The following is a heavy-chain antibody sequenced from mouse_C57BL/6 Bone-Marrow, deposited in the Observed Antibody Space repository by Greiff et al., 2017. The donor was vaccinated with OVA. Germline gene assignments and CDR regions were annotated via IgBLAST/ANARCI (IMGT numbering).Heavy chain of an antibody. D-gene: IGHD1-1*01. CDR2: ISYDGSN. V-gene: IGHV3-6*01. CDR3: ARGGVGY. Sequence: VQLQQSGPGLVKPSQSLSLTCSVTGYSITSGYYWNWIRQFPGNKLEWMGYISYDGSNNYNPSLKNRISITRDTSKNQFFLKLNSVTTEDTATYYCARGGVGYWGQGTTLTVSS. J-gene: IGHJ2*01. CDR1: GYSITSGYY.